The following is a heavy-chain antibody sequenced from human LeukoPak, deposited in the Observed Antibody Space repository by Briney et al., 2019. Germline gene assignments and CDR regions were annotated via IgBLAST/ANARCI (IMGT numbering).Heavy chain of an antibody. D-gene: IGHD1-1*01. V-gene: IGHV3-21*01. CDR1: GFTFSSYS. CDR2: ISSSSSYI. Sequence: GGSLRLSCAASGFTFSSYSMNWVRQAPGKGLEWVSSISSSSSYIYYADSVKGRFTISRDNAKNSLYLQMNSLRAEDTTVYYCARESDNSYFDYWGQGTLVTVSS. J-gene: IGHJ4*02. CDR3: ARESDNSYFDY.